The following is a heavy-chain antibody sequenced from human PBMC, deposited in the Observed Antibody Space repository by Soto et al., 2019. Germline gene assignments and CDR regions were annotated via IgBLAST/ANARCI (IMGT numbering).Heavy chain of an antibody. CDR1: SYSTNNQN. J-gene: IGHJ5*02. Sequence: TSETLSLTCTFSSYSTNNQNWGWIRQTPGKGLEWIGSVYKSGSTYYNPSLKSRVSISVDTSKSQFSLKLSSVTAADTAVYYCARHGERTIRSLNWFDPWGQGTLVTVSS. CDR3: ARHGERTIRSLNWFDP. D-gene: IGHD4-17*01. CDR2: VYKSGST. V-gene: IGHV4-59*08.